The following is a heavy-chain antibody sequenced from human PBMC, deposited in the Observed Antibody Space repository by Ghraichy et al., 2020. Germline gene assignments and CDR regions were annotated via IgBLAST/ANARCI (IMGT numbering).Heavy chain of an antibody. V-gene: IGHV3-7*01. J-gene: IGHJ4*02. Sequence: GSLRLSSTASGFTFSRSWMTWVRQAPGKGLEWVANIRPDDLEKYYVDSVQGRFTISRDNSKNSVYLQMNSLRADDTALYYCAKDATLGSWGQGTLVTVSS. CDR1: GFTFSRSW. CDR3: AKDATLGS. CDR2: IRPDDLEK.